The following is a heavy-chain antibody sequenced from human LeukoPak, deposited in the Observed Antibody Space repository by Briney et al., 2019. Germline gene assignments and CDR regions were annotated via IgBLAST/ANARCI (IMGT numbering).Heavy chain of an antibody. CDR2: ISAYNGNT. D-gene: IGHD2-15*01. CDR1: GYTFTSYG. J-gene: IGHJ4*02. CDR3: ARGGLGYCSGGSCYSVDY. Sequence: ASVKVSCTASGYTFTSYGISWVRQAPGQGLEWMGWISAYNGNTNCAQKLQGRVTMTTDTSTSTAYMELRSLRSDDTAVYYCARGGLGYCSGGSCYSVDYWGQGTLVTVSS. V-gene: IGHV1-18*01.